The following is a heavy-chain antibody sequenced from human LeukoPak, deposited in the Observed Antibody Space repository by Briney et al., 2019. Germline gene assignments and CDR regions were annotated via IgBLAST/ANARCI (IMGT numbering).Heavy chain of an antibody. CDR1: GGTFSSYA. J-gene: IGHJ4*02. V-gene: IGHV1-69*13. CDR2: IIPIFGTA. CDR3: ARESGSYSAFDY. D-gene: IGHD1-26*01. Sequence: SVKVSCKASGGTFSSYAISWVRQAPGQGLEWMEGIIPIFGTANYAQKFQGRVTITADESTSTAYMELSSLRSEDTAVYYCARESGSYSAFDYWGQGTLVTVSS.